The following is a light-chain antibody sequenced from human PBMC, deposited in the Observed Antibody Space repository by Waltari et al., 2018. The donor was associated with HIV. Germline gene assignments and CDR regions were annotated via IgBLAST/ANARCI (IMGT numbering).Light chain of an antibody. J-gene: IGKJ1*01. CDR2: GTS. Sequence: EILMTQSPATLSVSPGERVTLSCRASPSVNSKLACYQQKPGQTPSLLIYGTSTSATCIPARFSGSGSGTEFTLTISSLQSEDFAVYYCHHYNNWRETFGQGTKVEIK. CDR1: PSVNSK. CDR3: HHYNNWRET. V-gene: IGKV3-15*01.